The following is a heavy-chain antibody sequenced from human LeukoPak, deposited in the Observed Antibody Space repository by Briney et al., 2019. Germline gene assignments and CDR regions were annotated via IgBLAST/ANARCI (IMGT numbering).Heavy chain of an antibody. CDR3: ARADSSHNWFDP. V-gene: IGHV1-2*02. CDR1: GYTFTGYY. Sequence: ASVKVSCKASGYTFTGYYMHWVRQAPGQGLEWMGWISPTSGGTNYAQKFQGRVTMTRDTSISTAYMELSRLRSDDTAVYYCARADSSHNWFDPWGQGTLVTVSS. J-gene: IGHJ5*02. CDR2: ISPTSGGT. D-gene: IGHD6-19*01.